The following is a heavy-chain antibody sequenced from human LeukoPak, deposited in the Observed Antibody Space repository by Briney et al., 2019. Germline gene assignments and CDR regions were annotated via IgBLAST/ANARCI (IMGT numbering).Heavy chain of an antibody. Sequence: ETLSLTCAVYGGSFSGYYWSWIRQPPGKGLEWVSTISGGGGYTYYADSVKGRFTISRDNSKTTLYLQMGSLRAEDTALYYCAKSPVTIYFYYYGLDVWGQGTTVTVSS. CDR1: GGSFSGYY. J-gene: IGHJ6*02. CDR2: ISGGGGYT. CDR3: AKSPVTIYFYYYGLDV. D-gene: IGHD4-17*01. V-gene: IGHV3-23*01.